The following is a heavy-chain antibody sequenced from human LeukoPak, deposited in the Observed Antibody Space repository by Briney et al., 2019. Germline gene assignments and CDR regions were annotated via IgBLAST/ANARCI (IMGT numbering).Heavy chain of an antibody. Sequence: GGSLRLSCAASGFTFSSYAMSWVRQAPGKGLEWVSAISGSGGSTYYADSVKGRFTISRDNSKNTLYLQMNSLRAEDTAVYYCARDVWDIVVVPAANPPDYWGQGTLVTVSS. CDR1: GFTFSSYA. D-gene: IGHD2-2*01. CDR3: ARDVWDIVVVPAANPPDY. CDR2: ISGSGGST. V-gene: IGHV3-23*01. J-gene: IGHJ4*02.